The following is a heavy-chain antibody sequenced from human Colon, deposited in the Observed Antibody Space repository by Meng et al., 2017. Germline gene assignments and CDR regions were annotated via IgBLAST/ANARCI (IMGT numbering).Heavy chain of an antibody. CDR3: ARDPSNRGAFFDP. CDR1: GGSISGDGYY. J-gene: IGHJ5*02. D-gene: IGHD3-10*01. Sequence: QGEVKDAGPGLVKPSQTLSLTCVVSGGSISGDGYYWSWIRQHPGKGLEWIGYVHDSGDTYYKSSLKSRITISIDTSENQFSLKLKSVTAADTAVYYCARDPSNRGAFFDPWGQGTLVTVSS. CDR2: VHDSGDT. V-gene: IGHV4-31*11.